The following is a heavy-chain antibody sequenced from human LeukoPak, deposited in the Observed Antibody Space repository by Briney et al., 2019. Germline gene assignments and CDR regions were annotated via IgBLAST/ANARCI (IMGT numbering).Heavy chain of an antibody. D-gene: IGHD3-16*01. CDR2: IYGDGYT. CDR1: GFIFTGNW. CDR3: ATSVITRFDN. V-gene: IGHV3-74*01. Sequence: GGSLRLSFATSGFIFTGNWIHWVRQAPGQGPVWVSRIYGDGYTNYADSVKGRFTISRDSGTNTVYLQMSSLRAEDTAVYYCATSVITRFDNWGQGTLVTVSS. J-gene: IGHJ4*02.